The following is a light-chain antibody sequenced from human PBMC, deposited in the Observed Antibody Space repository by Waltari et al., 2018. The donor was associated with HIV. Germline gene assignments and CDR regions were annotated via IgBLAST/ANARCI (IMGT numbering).Light chain of an antibody. V-gene: IGLV1-40*01. CDR2: GNS. J-gene: IGLJ3*02. CDR1: SSNIGAPYD. CDR3: QSYDSSLSGWV. Sequence: QSVLTQPPSVSGAPGQRVTISCTGSSSNIGAPYDVHWYHQLPGSAPKLLIYGNSNRPSWVPDRCSGSKSGTSASLSITELQAEDEADYYCQSYDSSLSGWVFGGGTKLTVL.